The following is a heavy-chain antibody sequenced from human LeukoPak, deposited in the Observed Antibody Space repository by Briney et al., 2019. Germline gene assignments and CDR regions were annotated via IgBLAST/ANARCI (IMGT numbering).Heavy chain of an antibody. D-gene: IGHD3-10*01. CDR2: ISSSGSTI. CDR3: AREVEHYGSGNYEYMDV. Sequence: GGSLRLSCAASGFTFSTYEMIWVRQAPGKGLAWVAYISSSGSTIYQADSVKGRFTISRDNAKNPLYLQMNSLRAEDTAVYYCAREVEHYGSGNYEYMDVWGKGTTVTVSS. V-gene: IGHV3-48*03. CDR1: GFTFSTYE. J-gene: IGHJ6*03.